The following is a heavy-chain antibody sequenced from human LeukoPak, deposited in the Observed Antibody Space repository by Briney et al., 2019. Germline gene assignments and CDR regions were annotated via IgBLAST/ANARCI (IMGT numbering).Heavy chain of an antibody. CDR2: IYYSGST. CDR3: ARETPPYYYGSGSSSNFDY. D-gene: IGHD3-10*01. Sequence: SETLSLTCTVSGGSISSGEYYWRWIRQPPGKGLEWIGYIYYSGSTYYNPSLKSRVTISVDTSKNQFSLKLSSVTAADTAAYYCARETPPYYYGSGSSSNFDYWGQGTLVTVSS. CDR1: GGSISSGEYY. J-gene: IGHJ4*02. V-gene: IGHV4-30-4*08.